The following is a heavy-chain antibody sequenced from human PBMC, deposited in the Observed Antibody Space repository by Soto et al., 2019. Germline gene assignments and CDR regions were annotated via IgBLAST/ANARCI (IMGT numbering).Heavy chain of an antibody. J-gene: IGHJ6*02. CDR2: ISGSGGST. CDR3: AKDPLNYDYGMDV. Sequence: EVQLLESGGGLVQPGGSLRLSCAASGFTFSSYAMSWVRQAPGKGLEWVSAISGSGGSTYYADSVKGRFTISRDNSKNTRYLQMNSLRAEDTAVYYCAKDPLNYDYGMDVWGQGTTVTVSS. CDR1: GFTFSSYA. V-gene: IGHV3-23*01.